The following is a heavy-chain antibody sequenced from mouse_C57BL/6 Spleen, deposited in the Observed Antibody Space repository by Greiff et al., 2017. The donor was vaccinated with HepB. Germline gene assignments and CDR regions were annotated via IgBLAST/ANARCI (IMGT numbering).Heavy chain of an antibody. V-gene: IGHV1-55*01. J-gene: IGHJ3*01. Sequence: QVQLQQPGAELVKPGASVKMSCKASGYTFTSYWITWVKQRPGQGLEWIGDIYPGSGTTNYNEKFKSKATLTLDTSSSTAYMQLSSLTSEDSAVYYCTSRTFAYWGQGTLVTVSA. CDR2: IYPGSGTT. CDR1: GYTFTSYW. CDR3: TSRTFAY.